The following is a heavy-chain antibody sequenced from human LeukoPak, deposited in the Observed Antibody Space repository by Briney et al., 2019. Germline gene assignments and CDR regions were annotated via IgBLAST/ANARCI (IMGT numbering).Heavy chain of an antibody. CDR3: TKELHVAVAVADYYYFYMDV. D-gene: IGHD6-19*01. CDR1: GFAFSSFA. CDR2: INGGGNTT. Sequence: PGGSLRLSCAASGFAFSSFAMGWARQSPGKGLEWLSTINGGGNTTFYADSVKGRFTISRDNSKNTLYLHMDGLRPDDTAIYYCTKELHVAVAVADYYYFYMDVWGRGTAVSVSS. V-gene: IGHV3-23*01. J-gene: IGHJ6*03.